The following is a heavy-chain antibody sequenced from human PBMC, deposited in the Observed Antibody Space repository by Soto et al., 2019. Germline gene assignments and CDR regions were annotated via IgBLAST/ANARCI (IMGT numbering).Heavy chain of an antibody. V-gene: IGHV1-2*04. CDR1: GYTFTGYY. J-gene: IGHJ6*02. D-gene: IGHD2-2*01. CDR3: ARSYCSSTSCKSKYGMDV. CDR2: INPNSGGT. Sequence: APVKVSCKASGYTFTGYYMHWVRQAPGQGLEWMGWINPNSGGTNYAQKFQGWVTMTRDTSISTAYMELSRLRSDDTAVYYCARSYCSSTSCKSKYGMDVWGQGTTVTVSS.